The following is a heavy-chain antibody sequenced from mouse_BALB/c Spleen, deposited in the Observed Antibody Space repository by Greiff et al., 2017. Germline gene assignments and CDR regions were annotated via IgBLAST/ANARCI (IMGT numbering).Heavy chain of an antibody. D-gene: IGHD2-14*01. CDR1: GYTFTSYW. CDR3: TRERYVYAMDY. Sequence: VQLQQSGTVLARPGASVKMSCKASGYTFTSYWMHWVKQRPGQGLEWIGAIYPGNSDTSYNQKFKGKVKLTAVTATSTAYMELSSRTNEDSAVYFYTRERYVYAMDYWGQGTSVTVSS. V-gene: IGHV1-5*01. CDR2: IYPGNSDT. J-gene: IGHJ4*01.